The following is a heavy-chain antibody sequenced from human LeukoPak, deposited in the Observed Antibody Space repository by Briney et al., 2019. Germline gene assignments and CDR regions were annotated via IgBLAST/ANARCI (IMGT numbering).Heavy chain of an antibody. J-gene: IGHJ4*02. D-gene: IGHD3-9*01. CDR1: GYTFTSYG. CDR3: ARDRDYDILTGYGY. V-gene: IGHV1-18*01. CDR2: ISAYNGNT. Sequence: ASVKVSCKASGYTFTSYGISWVRQAPGQGLEWMGWISAYNGNTNYAQKLQGRVTMTTDTSTSTAYMELRSLRSDDTAVYYCARDRDYDILTGYGYRGQGTLVTVSS.